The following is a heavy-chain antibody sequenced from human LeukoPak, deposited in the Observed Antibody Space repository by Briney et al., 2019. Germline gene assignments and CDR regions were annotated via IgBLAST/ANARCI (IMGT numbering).Heavy chain of an antibody. CDR1: GFIFSNAW. D-gene: IGHD6-25*01. Sequence: GGSLRLSCAGSGFIFSNAWMSWVRQAPGKGLEWVGRIKSKTDGGTTDYPAPVKGRFTISRDDSKNTLYLQTKSLKTEDTAVYYCTTDAATEVSLDYWGEGTLVTVSS. J-gene: IGHJ4*02. CDR3: TTDAATEVSLDY. V-gene: IGHV3-15*01. CDR2: IKSKTDGGTT.